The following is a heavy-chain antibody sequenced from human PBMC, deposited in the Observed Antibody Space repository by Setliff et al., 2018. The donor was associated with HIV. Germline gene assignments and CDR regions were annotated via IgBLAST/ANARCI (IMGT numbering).Heavy chain of an antibody. CDR3: ARDRLDGHDTSGYYYAY. J-gene: IGHJ4*02. D-gene: IGHD3-22*01. CDR2: VNSRGYT. Sequence: TSETLSLTCTGSGDSISSGIYYWSWIRQPAGKGLEWIGRVNSRGYTEYNPSFKSRVTISVDTSKNQFSLKLSSVTAADTAVYYCARDRLDGHDTSGYYYAYWGQGTLVTVSS. V-gene: IGHV4-61*02. CDR1: GDSISSGIYY.